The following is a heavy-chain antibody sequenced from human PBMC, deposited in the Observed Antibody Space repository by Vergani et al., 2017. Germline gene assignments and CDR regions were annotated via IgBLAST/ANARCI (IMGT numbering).Heavy chain of an antibody. CDR2: IIPIFGTA. D-gene: IGHD1-20*01. Sequence: QVQLVQSGAEVKKPGASVKVSCKASGYTFTSYYMHWVRQAPGQGLEWMGGIIPIFGTANYAQKFQGRVTITADESTSTAYMELSSLRSEDTAVYYCATTTRSLITGYWGQGTLVTVSS. V-gene: IGHV1-69*01. CDR1: GYTFTSYY. CDR3: ATTTRSLITGY. J-gene: IGHJ4*02.